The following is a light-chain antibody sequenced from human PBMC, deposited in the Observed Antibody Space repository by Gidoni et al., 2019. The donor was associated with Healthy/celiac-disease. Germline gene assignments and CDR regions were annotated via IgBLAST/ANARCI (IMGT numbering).Light chain of an antibody. V-gene: IGKV3-11*01. CDR2: DAS. CDR3: QQRSNLPLT. J-gene: IGKJ3*01. Sequence: EIVLTQAPATLSLSPGERATLSCRASQSVSSYLAWYQQKPGQAPRLLIYDASNRATGIPARFSGSGSGTDFTLTISSLEPEYFAVYYCQQRSNLPLTFGPGTKVDIK. CDR1: QSVSSY.